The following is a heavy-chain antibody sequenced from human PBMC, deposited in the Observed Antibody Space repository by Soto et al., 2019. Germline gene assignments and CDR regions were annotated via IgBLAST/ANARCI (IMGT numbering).Heavy chain of an antibody. CDR3: ARGRPGGGIKRSWVDP. D-gene: IGHD2-15*01. Sequence: QVQLVQSGAEVKKPGASVKVSCKASGYTFTSNDIYWLRQATGQGLEWMGWMNPKTGDANSAEKFQGRLRRTRNTSINTAYMERSSRTSEDTAVDYCARGRPGGGIKRSWVDPWGQGTLVTVST. V-gene: IGHV1-8*01. CDR1: GYTFTSND. J-gene: IGHJ5*02. CDR2: MNPKTGDA.